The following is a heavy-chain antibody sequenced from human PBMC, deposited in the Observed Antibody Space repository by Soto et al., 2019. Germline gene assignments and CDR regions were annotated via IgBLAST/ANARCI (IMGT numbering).Heavy chain of an antibody. V-gene: IGHV3-23*01. CDR3: AKDSVTPLWFGEWGLDDAFDI. J-gene: IGHJ3*02. CDR1: GFTFSSYA. Sequence: EVQLLESGGGLVQPGGSLRLSCAASGFTFSSYAMSWVRQAPGKGLEWVSAISGSGGSTYYADSVKGRFTISRDNSKNTLYLQMNSLRAEDTAVYYCAKDSVTPLWFGEWGLDDAFDIWGQGTMVTVSS. D-gene: IGHD3-10*01. CDR2: ISGSGGST.